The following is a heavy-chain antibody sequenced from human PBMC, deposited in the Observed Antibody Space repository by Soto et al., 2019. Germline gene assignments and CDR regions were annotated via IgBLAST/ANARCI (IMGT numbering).Heavy chain of an antibody. V-gene: IGHV3-30-3*01. CDR1: GFTFSSYA. CDR3: ARGPLRLINY. CDR2: ISYAGSNK. J-gene: IGHJ4*02. D-gene: IGHD2-21*01. Sequence: QVQLVESGGGVVQPGRSLRLSCAASGFTFSSYAMHWVRQAPGKGLEWVAVISYAGSNKYYADSVKGRFTISRDNSKNTLYLQMNSLRAEDTAVYYCARGPLRLINYWGQGTLVTVSS.